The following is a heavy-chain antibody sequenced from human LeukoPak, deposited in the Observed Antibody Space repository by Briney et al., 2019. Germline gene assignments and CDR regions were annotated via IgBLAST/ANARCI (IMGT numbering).Heavy chain of an antibody. CDR3: ARRRMAAADYFDY. Sequence: PSETLSLTCTVSGGSISSSSYYWGWIRQPPGTGLEWIGSIYYSGSTYYNPSLKSRVTISVDTSKNQFSLKLSSVTAADTAVYYCARRRMAAADYFDYWGQGTLVTVSS. D-gene: IGHD6-13*01. CDR1: GGSISSSSYY. V-gene: IGHV4-39*01. J-gene: IGHJ4*02. CDR2: IYYSGST.